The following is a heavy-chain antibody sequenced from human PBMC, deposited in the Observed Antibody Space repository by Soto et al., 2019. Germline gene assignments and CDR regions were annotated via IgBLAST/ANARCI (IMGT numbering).Heavy chain of an antibody. D-gene: IGHD2-15*01. CDR1: GFTFSSYA. CDR3: AKSGSGGSSTYYFDY. CDR2: ISGSGSST. J-gene: IGHJ4*02. V-gene: IGHV3-23*01. Sequence: GGSLRLSCAASGFTFSSYAMSWVRQAQGKGLEWVSAISGSGSSTYYADSVKGRFTISRDNSKNTLYLQMNSLRAEDTAVYYCAKSGSGGSSTYYFDYWGQGTLVTVSS.